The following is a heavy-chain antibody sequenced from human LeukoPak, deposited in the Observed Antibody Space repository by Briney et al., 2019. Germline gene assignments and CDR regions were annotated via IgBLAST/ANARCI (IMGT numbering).Heavy chain of an antibody. V-gene: IGHV4-4*07. CDR1: GGSISSYY. CDR2: FYTSGNS. J-gene: IGHJ5*02. D-gene: IGHD3-10*01. CDR3: APGRGDNMIPA. Sequence: SETLSLTCTVSGGSISSYYWNWIRQPAGKGLEWIGRFYTSGNSNNNPSLKSRVTMSVDTSKNQFSLELTSVTAADTAVYYCAPGRGDNMIPAWGPGTLVTVS.